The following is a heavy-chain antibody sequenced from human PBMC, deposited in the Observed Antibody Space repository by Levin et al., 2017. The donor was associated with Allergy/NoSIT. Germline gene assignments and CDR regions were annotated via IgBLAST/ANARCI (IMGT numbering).Heavy chain of an antibody. J-gene: IGHJ3*02. V-gene: IGHV4-31*03. CDR3: ARRGSMVRGVIEAFDI. Sequence: PSETLSLTCTVSGGSISSGGYYWSWIRQHPGKGLEWIGYIYYSGSTYYNPSLKSRVTISVDTSKNQFSLKLSSVTAADTAVYYCARRGSMVRGVIEAFDIWGQGTMVTVSS. CDR1: GGSISSGGYY. D-gene: IGHD3-10*01. CDR2: IYYSGST.